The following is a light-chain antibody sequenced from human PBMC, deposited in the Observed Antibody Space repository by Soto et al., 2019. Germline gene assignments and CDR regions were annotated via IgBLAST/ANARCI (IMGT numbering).Light chain of an antibody. V-gene: IGLV2-23*01. CDR3: CSYAGSRTLV. CDR1: SSDVGSYNL. Sequence: QSALTQPASVSGSPGQSITISCTGTSSDVGSYNLVSWYQQHPGKAPKLMIYEGSKRPSGVSHRFSGSKSGNTASLTISGLQAADEADYYCCSYAGSRTLVFGGGTKVTVL. J-gene: IGLJ2*01. CDR2: EGS.